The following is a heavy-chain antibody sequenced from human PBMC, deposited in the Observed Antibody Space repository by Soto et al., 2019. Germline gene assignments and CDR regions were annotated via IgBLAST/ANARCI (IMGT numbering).Heavy chain of an antibody. CDR3: ARGTRRASYCGGDCTDFDY. J-gene: IGHJ4*02. CDR2: IYYSGST. V-gene: IGHV4-59*01. CDR1: GGSISSYY. D-gene: IGHD2-21*02. Sequence: QVQLQESGPGLVKPSETLSLTCTVSGGSISSYYWSWIRQPPGKGLEWIGYIYYSGSTNYNPSLKRRVPISVDTSNNQCSLKLSPVTAADTAVYYCARGTRRASYCGGDCTDFDYWGQGTLVTVSS.